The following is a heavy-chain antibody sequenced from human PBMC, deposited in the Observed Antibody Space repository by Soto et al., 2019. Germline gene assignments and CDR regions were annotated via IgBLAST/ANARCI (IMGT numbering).Heavy chain of an antibody. Sequence: QVQLVQSGAEVKKPGASVKVSCKASGYTFTSYGISWVRQAPGQGLEWMVWISAYNGNTNYAQKLQGRVTMTTDTSTSTAYMELRSLRSDDTAVYYCARGYDFWSVYYTDPDYYYYYGMDVWGQGTTVTVAS. CDR3: ARGYDFWSVYYTDPDYYYYYGMDV. V-gene: IGHV1-18*04. CDR2: ISAYNGNT. D-gene: IGHD3-3*01. J-gene: IGHJ6*02. CDR1: GYTFTSYG.